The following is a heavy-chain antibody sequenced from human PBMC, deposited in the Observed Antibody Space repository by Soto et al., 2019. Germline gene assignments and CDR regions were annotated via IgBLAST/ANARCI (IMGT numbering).Heavy chain of an antibody. CDR3: ARARTYYYDSSGYLDY. CDR2: IYDSGST. Sequence: QVQLQESGPGLVKPSQTLSLTCTVSGGSISSGGYYWSWIRQHPGKGLEWIGYIYDSGSTYYNPSLKSRFTISVDTSKNQFSLKLSSVTAADTAVYYCARARTYYYDSSGYLDYWGQGTLVTVSS. J-gene: IGHJ4*02. D-gene: IGHD3-22*01. V-gene: IGHV4-31*03. CDR1: GGSISSGGYY.